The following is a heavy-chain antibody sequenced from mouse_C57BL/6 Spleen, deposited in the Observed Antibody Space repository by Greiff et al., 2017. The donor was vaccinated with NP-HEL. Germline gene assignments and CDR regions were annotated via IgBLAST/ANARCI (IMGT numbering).Heavy chain of an antibody. CDR3: ARHSDYYGSSYWYFDV. V-gene: IGHV1-52*01. D-gene: IGHD1-1*01. Sequence: QVQLQQPGAELVRPGSSVKLSCKASGYTFTSYWMHWVKQRPIQGLEWIGNIDPSDSETHYNQKFKDKATLTVDKSSSTAYMQLSSLTSEDSAVYYCARHSDYYGSSYWYFDVWGTGTTVTVSS. J-gene: IGHJ1*03. CDR1: GYTFTSYW. CDR2: IDPSDSET.